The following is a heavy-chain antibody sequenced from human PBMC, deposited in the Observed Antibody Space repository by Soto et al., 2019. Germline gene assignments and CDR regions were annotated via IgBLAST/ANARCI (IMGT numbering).Heavy chain of an antibody. V-gene: IGHV3-30-3*01. J-gene: IGHJ2*01. D-gene: IGHD4-4*01. CDR1: GFTFSSYA. Sequence: QVQLVESGGGVVQPGRSLRLSCAASGFTFSSYAMHWVRQAPGKGLEWVAGISYDGSNKYYADSVKGRFTISRDNSKNTMYRQMNSLRAEDTAVYYCARPLWRDDYNWGYFDLWGRGTLVTVSS. CDR2: ISYDGSNK. CDR3: ARPLWRDDYNWGYFDL.